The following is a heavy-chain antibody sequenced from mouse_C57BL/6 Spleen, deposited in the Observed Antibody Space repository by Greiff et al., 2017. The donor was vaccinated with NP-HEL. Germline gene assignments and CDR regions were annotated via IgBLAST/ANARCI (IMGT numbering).Heavy chain of an antibody. V-gene: IGHV5-16*01. CDR2: INYDGSST. D-gene: IGHD2-3*01. CDR3: AREADGYLDY. CDR1: GFTFSDYY. Sequence: DVKLVESEGGLVQPGSSMKLSCTASGFTFSDYYMAWVRQVPEKGLEWVANINYDGSSTYYLDSLKSRFIISRDNAKNILYLQMSSLKSEDTATYYCAREADGYLDYWGQGTTLTVSS. J-gene: IGHJ2*01.